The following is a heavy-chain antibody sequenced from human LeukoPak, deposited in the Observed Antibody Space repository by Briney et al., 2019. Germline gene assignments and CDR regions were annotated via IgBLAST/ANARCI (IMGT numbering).Heavy chain of an antibody. CDR3: ARVNYASPAAIDY. Sequence: ASVKVSCKAPGGTFSSYAISWVRQAPGQGLEWMGGIIPIFGTANYAQKFQGRVTITADESTSTAYMELSSLRSEDTAVYYCARVNYASPAAIDYWGQGTLVTVSS. J-gene: IGHJ4*02. D-gene: IGHD2-2*02. V-gene: IGHV1-69*13. CDR2: IIPIFGTA. CDR1: GGTFSSYA.